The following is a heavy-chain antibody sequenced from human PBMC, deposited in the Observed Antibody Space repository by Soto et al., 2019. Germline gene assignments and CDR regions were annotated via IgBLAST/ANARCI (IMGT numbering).Heavy chain of an antibody. Sequence: QVQLVESGGGVVQPGRSLRLSCAASGFTFSSYAMHWVRQAPGKGLEWVAVISYDGSNKYYADSVKGRFTISRDNSKNPLYLQMNSLRAEDTAVYYCARGGCSGGSCYQSYWGQGTLVTVSS. CDR3: ARGGCSGGSCYQSY. CDR1: GFTFSSYA. CDR2: ISYDGSNK. V-gene: IGHV3-30-3*01. D-gene: IGHD2-15*01. J-gene: IGHJ4*02.